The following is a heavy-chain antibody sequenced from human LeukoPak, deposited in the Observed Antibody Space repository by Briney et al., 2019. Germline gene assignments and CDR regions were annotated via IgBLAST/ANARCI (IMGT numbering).Heavy chain of an antibody. CDR1: GVSIRTYH. D-gene: IGHD4-17*01. CDR3: ARGGDYEIDY. CDR2: IYRGST. V-gene: IGHV4-59*01. J-gene: IGHJ4*02. Sequence: SETLSLTCTVSGVSIRTYHWNWIRHPPGNGPEWIGYIYRGSTNYNPSFESRVTISVDTSKNQFSLKLSSVAAADTAVYYCARGGDYEIDYWGQGILVTVSS.